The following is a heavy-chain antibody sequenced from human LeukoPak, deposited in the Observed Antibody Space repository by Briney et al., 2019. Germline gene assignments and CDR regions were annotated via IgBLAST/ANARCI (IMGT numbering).Heavy chain of an antibody. CDR1: IRTFSSYE. J-gene: IGHJ4*02. Sequence: VASVKVFCKASIRTFSSYETRWVPRAPGKGFEWMGGILHLFGTAKYTEKFQHRVTITADRSTSTAYMELSSLRSEDTAVYYCARRTTNYDSSGYYAPFDYWGQGTLVTVSS. CDR3: ARRTTNYDSSGYYAPFDY. D-gene: IGHD3-22*01. V-gene: IGHV1-69*06. CDR2: ILHLFGTA.